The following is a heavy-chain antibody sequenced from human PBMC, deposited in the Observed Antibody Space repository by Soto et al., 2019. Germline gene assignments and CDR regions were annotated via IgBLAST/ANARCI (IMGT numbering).Heavy chain of an antibody. V-gene: IGHV1-69*01. D-gene: IGHD3-10*01. CDR3: AAELGFGKLSVV. CDR1: GDTFKNCV. CDR2: IIPLFGTT. J-gene: IGHJ6*02. Sequence: QVQVVQSGVEVRRPGSSVKVSCKASGDTFKNCVISWVRQAPGQGLEWMGGIIPLFGTTDFARRFQGRLTITTDECTTMAYMEVSRLRSEDSATYYCAAELGFGKLSVVWGQGATVIVSS.